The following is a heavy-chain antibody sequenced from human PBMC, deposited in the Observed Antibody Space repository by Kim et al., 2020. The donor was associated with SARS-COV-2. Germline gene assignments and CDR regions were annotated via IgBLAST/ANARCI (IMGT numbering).Heavy chain of an antibody. CDR2: ITGRYGST. CDR1: GFSFSTYD. V-gene: IGHV3-23*01. Sequence: GGSLRLSCAASGFSFSTYDMSWVRQAPEKGLEWVSAITGRYGSTFYADSVKGLFIISRDNSRNTLFLHLNSLRAEDTALYYCEREYSRRADYWGQGTLVTVSS. CDR3: EREYSRRADY. J-gene: IGHJ4*02. D-gene: IGHD5-18*01.